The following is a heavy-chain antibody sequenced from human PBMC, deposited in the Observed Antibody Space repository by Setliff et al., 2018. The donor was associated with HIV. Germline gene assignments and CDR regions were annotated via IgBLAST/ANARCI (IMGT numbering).Heavy chain of an antibody. V-gene: IGHV1-2*02. CDR3: ARQDHSSVNTGSLYAFDV. CDR2: INPNSGGT. Sequence: ASVKVSCKASGYSFSGYFMHWVRQAPGQGLEWMGWINPNSGGTYYIQKFQGRVTITRDTSIYTVYMELTGLTSDDTAVYYCARQDHSSVNTGSLYAFDVWGQGTMVTVSS. D-gene: IGHD2-8*02. J-gene: IGHJ3*01. CDR1: GYSFSGYF.